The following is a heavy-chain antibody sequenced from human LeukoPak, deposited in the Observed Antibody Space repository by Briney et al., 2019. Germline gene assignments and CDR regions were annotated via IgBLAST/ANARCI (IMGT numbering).Heavy chain of an antibody. D-gene: IGHD7-27*01. Sequence: PGGSLGLSCAASGFTFTTYSMNWVRQAPGKGLEWVSHMGIGTSTIGYADSVKGRFTISRDNAKNSVHLQMSNLRVDDSAVYYCVRDKDWGFDSWGQGTLVTVSS. J-gene: IGHJ4*02. CDR1: GFTFTTYS. CDR3: VRDKDWGFDS. V-gene: IGHV3-48*01. CDR2: MGIGTSTI.